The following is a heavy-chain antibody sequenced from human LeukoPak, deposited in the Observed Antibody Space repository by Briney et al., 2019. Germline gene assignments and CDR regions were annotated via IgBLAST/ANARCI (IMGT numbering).Heavy chain of an antibody. J-gene: IGHJ4*02. D-gene: IGHD3-16*02. Sequence: SETLSLTCTVSGGSINSSSYYWGWIRQPPGKGLEWIGSIYYSGSTYYNPSLKSRVTISVDTSKNQFSLKLSSVTAADTAVYYCARQLMITFGGVIVIRYFDYWGQGTLVTVSS. CDR2: IYYSGST. CDR3: ARQLMITFGGVIVIRYFDY. V-gene: IGHV4-39*01. CDR1: GGSINSSSYY.